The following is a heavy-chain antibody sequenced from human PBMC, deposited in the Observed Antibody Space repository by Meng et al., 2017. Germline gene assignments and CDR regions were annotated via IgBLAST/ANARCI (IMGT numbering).Heavy chain of an antibody. V-gene: IGHV4-39*07. D-gene: IGHD7-27*01. CDR3: ASLLGKRGEYYYYGMDV. CDR1: GGSISSSSYY. CDR2: INHSGST. J-gene: IGHJ6*02. Sequence: GSLRLSCTVSGGSISSSSYYWGWIRQPPGKGLEWIGEINHSGSTNYNPSLKSRVTISVDTSKNQFSLKLSSVTAADTAVYYCASLLGKRGEYYYYGMDVWGQGTTVTGLL.